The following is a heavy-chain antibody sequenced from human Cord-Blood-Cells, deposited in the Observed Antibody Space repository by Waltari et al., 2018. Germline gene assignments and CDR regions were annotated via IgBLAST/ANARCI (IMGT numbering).Heavy chain of an antibody. Sequence: QVQLVESGGVVVQPGRSLRLSCAASGFTFISYGIPWVRPAPAKGLEWVAVIWYDGSNKYYADSVKGRFTISRDNSKNTLYLQMNSLRAEDTAVYYCASLRYGSGSYYYYGMDVWGQGTTVTVSS. CDR1: GFTFISYG. D-gene: IGHD3-10*01. J-gene: IGHJ6*02. CDR3: ASLRYGSGSYYYYGMDV. CDR2: IWYDGSNK. V-gene: IGHV3-33*01.